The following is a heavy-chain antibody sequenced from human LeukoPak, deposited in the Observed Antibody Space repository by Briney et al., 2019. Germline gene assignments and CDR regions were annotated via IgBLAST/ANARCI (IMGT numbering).Heavy chain of an antibody. Sequence: ASVKVSCKASGYTFTSYDINWVRQATGQGLEWMGWMNPNSGNTGYAQKFQGRVTITRNTSISTAYMELSSLRSEDTAVYYCARTGSAAAGTSDPNYYYYYYMDVWGKGTTVTVSS. D-gene: IGHD6-13*01. J-gene: IGHJ6*03. V-gene: IGHV1-8*03. CDR1: GYTFTSYD. CDR2: MNPNSGNT. CDR3: ARTGSAAAGTSDPNYYYYYYMDV.